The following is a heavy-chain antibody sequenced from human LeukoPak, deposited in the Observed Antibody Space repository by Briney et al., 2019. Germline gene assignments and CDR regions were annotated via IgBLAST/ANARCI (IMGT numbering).Heavy chain of an antibody. CDR2: IYHSGST. D-gene: IGHD6-19*01. CDR1: GGSISSSNW. Sequence: SGTLSLTCAVSGGSISSSNWWSWVRQPPGKGLEWIGEIYHSGSTNYNPSLKSRVTISADTSNNQFSLKLSSVTAADTAVYYCARVGSGWRLDAFDIWGQGTMVTVSS. CDR3: ARVGSGWRLDAFDI. J-gene: IGHJ3*02. V-gene: IGHV4-4*02.